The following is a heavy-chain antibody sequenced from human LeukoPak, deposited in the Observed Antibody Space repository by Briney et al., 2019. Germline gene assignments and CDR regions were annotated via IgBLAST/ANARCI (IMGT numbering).Heavy chain of an antibody. J-gene: IGHJ6*03. Sequence: MSSETLSLTCTVSGDSISSSSYFWGWIRQPPGKGLEWIGSIYYSGSTYYNPSLKSRVTISVDTSKNQFSLKLSSVTAADTAVYYCARQGDSSSWYSSYYYYYYYMDVWGKGTTVTISS. D-gene: IGHD6-13*01. CDR2: IYYSGST. V-gene: IGHV4-39*01. CDR1: GDSISSSSYF. CDR3: ARQGDSSSWYSSYYYYYYYMDV.